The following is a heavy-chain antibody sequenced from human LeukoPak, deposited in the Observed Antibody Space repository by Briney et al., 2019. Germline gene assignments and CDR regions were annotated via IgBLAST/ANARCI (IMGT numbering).Heavy chain of an antibody. CDR3: ATDTLMDWMRAFDV. CDR1: GGSVSSGNSY. CDR2: IYYNGNT. D-gene: IGHD3/OR15-3a*01. J-gene: IGHJ3*01. Sequence: SETLCLTCTVSGGSVSSGNSYWSWIRQSPGKGLEYIGYIYYNGNTNYNPSLKSRVTMSVDTSQNQFSLKLNSVTAADTAVYYCATDTLMDWMRAFDVWGQGTVVTVSS. V-gene: IGHV4-61*01.